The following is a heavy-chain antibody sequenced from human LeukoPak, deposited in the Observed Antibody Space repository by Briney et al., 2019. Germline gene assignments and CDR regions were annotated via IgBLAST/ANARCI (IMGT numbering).Heavy chain of an antibody. D-gene: IGHD2-2*01. J-gene: IGHJ4*02. CDR1: GYTFTSYA. CDR3: AVLYCSSTSCFDFDY. V-gene: IGHV1-3*01. CDR2: INAGNGNT. Sequence: GASVKVSRTASGYTFTSYAMHWVRQAPGQRLEWMGWINAGNGNTKYSQKFQGRVTITRDTSASTAYMELSSLRSEDTAVYYCAVLYCSSTSCFDFDYWGQGTLVTVSS.